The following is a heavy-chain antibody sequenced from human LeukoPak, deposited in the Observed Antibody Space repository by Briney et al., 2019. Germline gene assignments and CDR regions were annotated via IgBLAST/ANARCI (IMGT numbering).Heavy chain of an antibody. D-gene: IGHD3-22*01. Sequence: ASETLSLTCTVSGGSISGSSYYWGWIRQPPGKGLEWIGSIYYSGSTYYNPSLKSRVTISVDTSKNQFSLKLSSVTAADTAVYYCARDKRMIVVVIIDEHWFDPWGQGTLVTVSS. CDR1: GGSISGSSYY. CDR3: ARDKRMIVVVIIDEHWFDP. J-gene: IGHJ5*02. CDR2: IYYSGST. V-gene: IGHV4-39*07.